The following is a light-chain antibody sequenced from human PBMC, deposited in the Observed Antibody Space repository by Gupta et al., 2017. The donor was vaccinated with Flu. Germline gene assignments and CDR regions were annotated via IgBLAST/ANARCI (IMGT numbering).Light chain of an antibody. Sequence: DIQMTQSPSSLSASVGDRVTITCRASQYINNFLNWYQQKPGKAPTLLIYAASILQRGVPSRFSGSGSGAEFTLTITSLHPEDLATYYCQQSYDVTWTFGQGTKV. V-gene: IGKV1-39*01. J-gene: IGKJ1*01. CDR3: QQSYDVTWT. CDR1: QYINNF. CDR2: AAS.